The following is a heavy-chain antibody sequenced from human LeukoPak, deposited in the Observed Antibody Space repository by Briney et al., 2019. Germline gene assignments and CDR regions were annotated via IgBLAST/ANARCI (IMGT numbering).Heavy chain of an antibody. CDR1: GGSISSYY. Sequence: SETLSLTCTVSGGSISSYYWSWIRQPPGKRLEWIGYIYYSGSTNYNPSLKSRVTISVDTSKNQFSLKLSSVTAADTAVYYCARDQYGDYDFDYWGQGTLVTVSS. D-gene: IGHD4-17*01. V-gene: IGHV4-59*01. J-gene: IGHJ4*02. CDR3: ARDQYGDYDFDY. CDR2: IYYSGST.